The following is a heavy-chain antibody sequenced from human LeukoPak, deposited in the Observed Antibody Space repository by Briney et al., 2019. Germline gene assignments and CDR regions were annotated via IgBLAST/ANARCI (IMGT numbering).Heavy chain of an antibody. CDR2: IYHSGST. V-gene: IGHV4-4*02. J-gene: IGHJ4*02. D-gene: IGHD3-3*01. CDR3: ARLSLKVLEWSPTKGKETRYFDN. Sequence: PSETLSLTCAVSGGSISSSKWWSWVRQPPGKGLEWIGEIYHSGSTNYNPSLKSRVTILVDKSKNQFSLKLSSVTAADTAVYYCARLSLKVLEWSPTKGKETRYFDNRGQGTLVTVSS. CDR1: GGSISSSKW.